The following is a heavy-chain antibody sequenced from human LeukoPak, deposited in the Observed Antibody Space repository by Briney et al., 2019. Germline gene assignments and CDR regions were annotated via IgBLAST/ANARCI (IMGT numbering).Heavy chain of an antibody. CDR1: GFSFRGNA. V-gene: IGHV3-33*01. CDR2: IWYDGGNE. CDR3: ARGGMSARPDY. Sequence: GGSLRLSCAASGFSFRGNAMHWVRQAPGKGLEWLAIIWYDGGNEYYADSVKGRFTISRDNSKNTLYLQMNSLRAEDTALYYCARGGMSARPDYWGQGTLVTVSS. D-gene: IGHD6-6*01. J-gene: IGHJ4*02.